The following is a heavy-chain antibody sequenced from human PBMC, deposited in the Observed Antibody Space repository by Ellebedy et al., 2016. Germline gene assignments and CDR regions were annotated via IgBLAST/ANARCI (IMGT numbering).Heavy chain of an antibody. CDR2: IKKDGSET. CDR1: GFTFSTYW. D-gene: IGHD5-24*01. V-gene: IGHV3-7*03. Sequence: GESLKISXAAAGFTFSTYWMNWIRQAPGKGLEWVASIKKDGSETHYVDSVKGRFTISRDNAKKPLYLQMNSLRAEDTAVYYCVRETWVLDDGYSSTYHYYGLDVWGQGTTVTVSS. J-gene: IGHJ6*02. CDR3: VRETWVLDDGYSSTYHYYGLDV.